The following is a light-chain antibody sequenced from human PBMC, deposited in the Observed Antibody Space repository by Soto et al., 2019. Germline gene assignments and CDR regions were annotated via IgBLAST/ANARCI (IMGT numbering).Light chain of an antibody. CDR1: QSVSSY. CDR3: QQYSNWPPLYT. J-gene: IGKJ2*01. V-gene: IGKV3-15*01. Sequence: EIVMTRSPATLSVSPGERATLSCRASQSVSSYLAWYQQKPVLPPRLLIYDASTRATGIPDRFSGSGSGTDFTLTISSLQSADFAVYYCQQYSNWPPLYTIGRGTKLEIK. CDR2: DAS.